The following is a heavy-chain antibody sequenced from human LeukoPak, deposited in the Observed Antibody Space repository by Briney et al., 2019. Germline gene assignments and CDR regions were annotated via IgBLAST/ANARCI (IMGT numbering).Heavy chain of an antibody. D-gene: IGHD3-22*01. CDR2: INPNSGGT. CDR3: AKGTMTGPYYFDY. Sequence: ASVKVSCKASGYTFTGYYMHWVRQAPGQGLEWMGWINPNSGGTNYAQKFQGRVTMTRDTSISTAYMELSRLRSDDTAVYYCAKGTMTGPYYFDYWGQGTLVTVSS. J-gene: IGHJ4*02. V-gene: IGHV1-2*02. CDR1: GYTFTGYY.